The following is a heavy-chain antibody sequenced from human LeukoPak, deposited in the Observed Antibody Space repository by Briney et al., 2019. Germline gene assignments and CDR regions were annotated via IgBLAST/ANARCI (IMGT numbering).Heavy chain of an antibody. CDR3: AKDAKSGRSYFDY. CDR1: GFIFSNYG. J-gene: IGHJ4*02. Sequence: GGSLRLSCAASGFIFSNYGIHWVRQAPGKGLEWVAFIRYDGSNEYYADSVKGRFTISRDNSKNTLYLQMNSLRAEDTAVYYCAKDAKSGRSYFDYWGQGNLVTVSS. CDR2: IRYDGSNE. V-gene: IGHV3-30*02. D-gene: IGHD6-19*01.